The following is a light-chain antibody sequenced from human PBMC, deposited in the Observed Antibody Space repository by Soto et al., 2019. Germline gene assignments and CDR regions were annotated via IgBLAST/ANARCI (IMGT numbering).Light chain of an antibody. V-gene: IGKV2-28*01. Sequence: TLSCFALPATTGEPTSISYRPSQSLLHSKGYNYVDWYLQKAGQSPQLFIYLVCTRASGFPYRVSCSGSGTDFTLKITRVGAADFGLYCSMHALQNPLTCGQGTRVEIK. CDR2: LVC. J-gene: IGKJ5*01. CDR1: QSLLHSKGYNY. CDR3: MHALQNPLT.